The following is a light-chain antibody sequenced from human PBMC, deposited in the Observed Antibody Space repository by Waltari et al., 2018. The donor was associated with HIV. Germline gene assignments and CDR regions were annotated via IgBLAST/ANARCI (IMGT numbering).Light chain of an antibody. J-gene: IGKJ1*01. CDR1: QNVGAF. Sequence: DIRLTQSPSSLSASAGDRVAITCRAGQNVGAFLAWYQQKPGKPPKLMIVQASSVEGGVPSRFSGSVSGSDFTLTINGLQSDDFATYYCHQYASFSGTFGQGTKVEL. CDR2: QAS. V-gene: IGKV1-5*03. CDR3: HQYASFSGT.